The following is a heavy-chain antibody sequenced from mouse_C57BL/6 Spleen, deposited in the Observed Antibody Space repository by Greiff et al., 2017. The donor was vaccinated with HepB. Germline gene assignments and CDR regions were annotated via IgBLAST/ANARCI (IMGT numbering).Heavy chain of an antibody. CDR1: GFTFTDYY. CDR3: ARYIEAFMDY. V-gene: IGHV7-3*01. CDR2: IRNKANGYTT. Sequence: EVKVVESGGGLVQPGGSLSLSCAASGFTFTDYYMSWVRQPPGKALEWLGFIRNKANGYTTEYSASVKGRSTITRDNSQSILYLQLNALRAEDSATYYCARYIEAFMDYWGQGASVTVST. J-gene: IGHJ4*01.